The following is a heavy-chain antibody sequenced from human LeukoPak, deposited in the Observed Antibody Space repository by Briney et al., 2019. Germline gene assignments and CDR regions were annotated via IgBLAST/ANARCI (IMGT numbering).Heavy chain of an antibody. Sequence: PGGSLRLSCAASGFTFNMYGMHWVRQAPGKGLEWVAVIWYEGSNKYYADSVKGRFTISRDNSKNTLYLQMNSLRAEDTAVYYCARDLGAEDYYQYYGMDVWGQGTTVTVSS. D-gene: IGHD3-16*01. CDR2: IWYEGSNK. CDR3: ARDLGAEDYYQYYGMDV. CDR1: GFTFNMYG. V-gene: IGHV3-33*01. J-gene: IGHJ6*02.